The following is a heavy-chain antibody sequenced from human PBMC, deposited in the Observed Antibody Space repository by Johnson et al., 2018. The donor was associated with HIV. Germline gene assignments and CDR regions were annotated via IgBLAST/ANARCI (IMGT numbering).Heavy chain of an antibody. CDR1: GFTFSSYA. D-gene: IGHD2-2*01. Sequence: VQLVESGGGVVQPGRSLRLSCAASGFTFSSYAMHWVRQAPGKGLEWVAVISYDGSNKHYAGSVKGRFTISRDNSKNTLYLQMNSLRAEDTAVYYCARDASWDDAFDIWGQGTMVTVSS. CDR2: ISYDGSNK. CDR3: ARDASWDDAFDI. J-gene: IGHJ3*02. V-gene: IGHV3-30*04.